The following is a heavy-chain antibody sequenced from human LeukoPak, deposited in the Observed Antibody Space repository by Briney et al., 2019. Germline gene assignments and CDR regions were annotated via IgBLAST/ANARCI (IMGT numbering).Heavy chain of an antibody. D-gene: IGHD6-13*01. J-gene: IGHJ2*01. CDR3: ARGVGLAAAGGYWYFDL. Sequence: PGGSLRLSCAASGFTFSSYAMHWVRQAPGKGLEYVSAISSNGCSTYYANSVKGRFTISRDNSKNTLYLQMGSLRAEDMAVYYCARGVGLAAAGGYWYFDLWGRGTLVTVSS. CDR2: ISSNGCST. CDR1: GFTFSSYA. V-gene: IGHV3-64*01.